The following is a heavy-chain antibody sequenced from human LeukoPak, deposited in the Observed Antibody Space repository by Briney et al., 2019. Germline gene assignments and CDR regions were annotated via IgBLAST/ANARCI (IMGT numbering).Heavy chain of an antibody. D-gene: IGHD4/OR15-4a*01. J-gene: IGHJ4*02. Sequence: GGSLRLSCKGSGFTFSNAWMNWVRQAPGKGLEGVGRIKSKYDGGTTDYAAPVKGRFTISRDDSKDTVYLQMNSLKTEDTAVYYCSTGGAQFDYWGQGTLVTVSS. CDR3: STGGAQFDY. V-gene: IGHV3-15*01. CDR1: GFTFSNAW. CDR2: IKSKYDGGTT.